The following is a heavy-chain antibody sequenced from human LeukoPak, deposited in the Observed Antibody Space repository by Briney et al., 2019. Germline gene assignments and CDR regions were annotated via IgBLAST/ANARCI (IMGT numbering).Heavy chain of an antibody. Sequence: GASVKVSCKASGYTFGNFGISWVRQAPGQGLEWMGWISGNNDNPNYGQKFQGRFTVTTDSSTSTAYMELRDLRSDDTAVYYCARDGTSTDDYWGQGTLVTVSS. D-gene: IGHD2-2*01. CDR3: ARDGTSTDDY. J-gene: IGHJ4*02. V-gene: IGHV1-18*01. CDR2: ISGNNDNP. CDR1: GYTFGNFG.